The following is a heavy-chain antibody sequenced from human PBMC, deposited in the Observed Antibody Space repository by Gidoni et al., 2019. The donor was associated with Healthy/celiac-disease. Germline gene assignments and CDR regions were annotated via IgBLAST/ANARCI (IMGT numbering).Heavy chain of an antibody. V-gene: IGHV1-69*01. J-gene: IGHJ6*03. D-gene: IGHD3-9*01. CDR2: IIPIFGTA. Sequence: QVQLVQSGAEVKKPGSSVKVSCKASGGTFSSYAISWVRQAPGQGLEWMGGIIPIFGTANYAQKFQGRVTITADESTSTAYMELSSLRSEDTAVYYCARSGDILTGSSGPPYYYYMDVWGKGTTVTVSS. CDR3: ARSGDILTGSSGPPYYYYMDV. CDR1: GGTFSSYA.